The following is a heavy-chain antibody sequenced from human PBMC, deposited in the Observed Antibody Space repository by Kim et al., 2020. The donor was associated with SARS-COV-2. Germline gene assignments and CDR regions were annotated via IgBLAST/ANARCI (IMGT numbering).Heavy chain of an antibody. J-gene: IGHJ4*02. V-gene: IGHV1-46*01. CDR3: AREVIKGITGTRSFDY. Sequence: KFQGRGTMTRDTSTSTVYMELSSLRSEDTAVYYCAREVIKGITGTRSFDYWGQGTLVTVSS. D-gene: IGHD1-7*01.